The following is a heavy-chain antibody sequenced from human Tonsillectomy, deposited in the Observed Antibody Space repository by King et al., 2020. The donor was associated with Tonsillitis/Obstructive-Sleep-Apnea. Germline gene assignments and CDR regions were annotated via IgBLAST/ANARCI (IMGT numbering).Heavy chain of an antibody. CDR1: RYTFTGYY. V-gene: IGHV1-2*06. D-gene: IGHD3-9*01. CDR3: ARSDLFDWLLSDAFDI. Sequence: QLVQSGAEVKKPGASVKVSCKASRYTFTGYYMHWVRQAPGQGLEWMGRINPNSGGTNYAQKFQGRVTMTRDTSISTAYMELSRLRSDDTAGYYCARSDLFDWLLSDAFDIWGQGTMVTVSS. J-gene: IGHJ3*02. CDR2: INPNSGGT.